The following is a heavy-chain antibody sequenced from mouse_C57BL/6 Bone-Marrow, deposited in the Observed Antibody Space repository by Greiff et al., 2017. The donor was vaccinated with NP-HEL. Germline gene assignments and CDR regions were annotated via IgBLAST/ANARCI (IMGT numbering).Heavy chain of an antibody. J-gene: IGHJ2*01. D-gene: IGHD1-1*01. CDR1: GYAFTNYL. CDR3: ARVGYGYYFDY. CDR2: INPGSGGT. V-gene: IGHV1-54*01. Sequence: QVQLQQSGAELVRPGTSVKVSCKASGYAFTNYLIEWVKQRPGQGLEWIGVINPGSGGTNYNEKFKGKATLTADKSSSTAYMQLSSLTSEDSAVYFCARVGYGYYFDYWGQGTTLTVSS.